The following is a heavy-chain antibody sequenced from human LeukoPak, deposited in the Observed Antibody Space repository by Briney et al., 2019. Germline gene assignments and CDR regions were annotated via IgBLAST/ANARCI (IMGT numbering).Heavy chain of an antibody. CDR1: GFTFSSYA. V-gene: IGHV3-23*01. CDR3: AKGWRSSAAYYYGDY. CDR2: ISGSGGST. D-gene: IGHD3-10*01. Sequence: GGSLRLPCAASGFTFSSYAMSWVRQAPGKGLEWVSAISGSGGSTYYADSVKGRFTISRDNSKNTLYLQMNSLRAEDTAVYYCAKGWRSSAAYYYGDYWGQGTLVTVSS. J-gene: IGHJ4*02.